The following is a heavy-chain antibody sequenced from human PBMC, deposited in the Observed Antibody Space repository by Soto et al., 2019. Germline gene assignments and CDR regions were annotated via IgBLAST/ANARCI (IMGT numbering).Heavy chain of an antibody. V-gene: IGHV4-39*01. CDR2: IYYSGST. D-gene: IGHD4-17*01. CDR3: ASRYGHDYGYFDY. CDR1: GGSISSSSYY. J-gene: IGHJ4*02. Sequence: PSETLSLTCTVSGGSISSSSYYWGWIRQPPGKGLEWIGSIYYSGSTYYNPSLKSRVTISVDTSKNQFSLKLSSVTAADTAVYYCASRYGHDYGYFDYWGQGTLVTVSS.